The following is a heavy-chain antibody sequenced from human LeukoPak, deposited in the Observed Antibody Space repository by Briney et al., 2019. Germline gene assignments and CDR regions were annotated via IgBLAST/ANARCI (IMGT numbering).Heavy chain of an antibody. V-gene: IGHV1-3*01. CDR1: GYTFTSYA. D-gene: IGHD6-13*01. J-gene: IGHJ5*02. CDR3: ARCGYSSSWYPFDP. CDR2: INAGNGNT. Sequence: ASVTVSCMASGYTFTSYAMHWVRQAPGQRLEWMGWINAGNGNTKYSQKFQGRVTITRDTSASTAYVELSSLRSDDTAVYYCARCGYSSSWYPFDPWGQGTLVTVSS.